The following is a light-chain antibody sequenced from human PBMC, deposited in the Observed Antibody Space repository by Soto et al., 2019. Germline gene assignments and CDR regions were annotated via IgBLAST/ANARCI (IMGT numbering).Light chain of an antibody. CDR1: QDITTY. CDR3: QQRSNWPRT. CDR2: DTF. V-gene: IGKV3-11*01. J-gene: IGKJ1*01. Sequence: IVLTQSPGSLSLSPGETATLTCRASQDITTYLAWYQQKPGQAPRLFIYDTFNRASSAPDRFSGSGSGTDFTLTISSLEPEDFAVYYCQQRSNWPRTFGQGTKVDIK.